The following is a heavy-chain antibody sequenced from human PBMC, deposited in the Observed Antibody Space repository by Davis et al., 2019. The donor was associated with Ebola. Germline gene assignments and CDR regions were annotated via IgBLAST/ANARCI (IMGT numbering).Heavy chain of an antibody. CDR3: AKDLGELLLAFDI. CDR1: VITFSSYA. CDR2: ISGSGGST. V-gene: IGHV3-23*01. D-gene: IGHD1-26*01. Sequence: GGSLRLSCADSVITFSSYAMTWVRQAPGKGLEWVSAISGSGGSTYYADSVKGRFTISRDNSKNTLYLQMNSLRAEDTAVYYCAKDLGELLLAFDIWGQGTMVTVSS. J-gene: IGHJ3*02.